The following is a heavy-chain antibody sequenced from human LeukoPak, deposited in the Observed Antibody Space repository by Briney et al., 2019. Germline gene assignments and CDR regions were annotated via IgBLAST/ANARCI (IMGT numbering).Heavy chain of an antibody. J-gene: IGHJ3*02. D-gene: IGHD1-26*01. Sequence: ASVKVSCKASGYTFTSYGISWVRQAPGHGLEWMGWISGYNGNTNYAQNLQGRVTMTTDTSTSTVYMELRSLRSDDTAVYYCAREEWELHPYAFDIWGQGTMVTVSS. V-gene: IGHV1-18*01. CDR1: GYTFTSYG. CDR3: AREEWELHPYAFDI. CDR2: ISGYNGNT.